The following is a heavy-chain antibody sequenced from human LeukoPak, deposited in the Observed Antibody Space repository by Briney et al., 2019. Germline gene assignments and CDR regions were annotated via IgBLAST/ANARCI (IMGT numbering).Heavy chain of an antibody. Sequence: GASVKVSCKASGGTFSSYAISWVRQAPGQGLEWMGRIIPILGIANYAQKFQGRVTITADKSTSTAYMELSSLRSEDTAVYYCARTEQYYYDSSGYYYWGQGTLVTVSS. CDR1: GGTFSSYA. J-gene: IGHJ4*02. D-gene: IGHD3-22*01. V-gene: IGHV1-69*04. CDR2: IIPILGIA. CDR3: ARTEQYYYDSSGYYY.